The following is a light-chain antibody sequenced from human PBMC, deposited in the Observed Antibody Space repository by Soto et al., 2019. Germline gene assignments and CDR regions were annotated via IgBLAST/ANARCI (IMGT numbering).Light chain of an antibody. V-gene: IGLV2-14*01. CDR1: TSDVGLYNY. Sequence: QSALTQPASVSGSPGQSITISCTGTTSDVGLYNYVSWYQQHPGKAPKLMISEVSNRPSGVSNRFSGSKSGNTASLTISGLQAEDEADYYCSSYTSSSTPLYVFGTGTKLTVL. CDR3: SSYTSSSTPLYV. CDR2: EVS. J-gene: IGLJ1*01.